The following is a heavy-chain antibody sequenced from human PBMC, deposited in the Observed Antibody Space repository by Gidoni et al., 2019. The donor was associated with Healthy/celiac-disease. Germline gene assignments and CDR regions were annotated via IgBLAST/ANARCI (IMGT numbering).Heavy chain of an antibody. CDR3: AKSRLRFLEWMKRDAFDI. CDR1: GCTFADYA. D-gene: IGHD3-3*01. CDR2: ISWNRGSI. V-gene: IGHV3-9*01. Sequence: EVQLVEAGGGVVQPGRSLRLSCAASGCTFADYAMHWVRQAPGNGLEWVSGISWNRGSIGYADSVKGRFTISRDNAKNSLYLQMNSLRAEDTALYYCAKSRLRFLEWMKRDAFDIWGQGTMVTVSS. J-gene: IGHJ3*02.